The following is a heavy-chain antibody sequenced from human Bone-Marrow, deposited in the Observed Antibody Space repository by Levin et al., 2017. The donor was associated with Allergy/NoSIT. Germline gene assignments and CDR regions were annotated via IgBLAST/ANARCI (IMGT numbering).Heavy chain of an antibody. CDR2: FYGADRI. CDR3: TRAEWKPGGSHPPINY. Sequence: GGSLRLSCAVSGFTVSSNYMSWVRQAPGKGLEWVAVFYGADRIYYGDSVKGRFTISRDNSKNTVHLQMDSLRAEDTAVYYCTRAEWKPGGSHPPINYWGQGTLVTVSS. V-gene: IGHV3-53*03. D-gene: IGHD1-26*01. CDR1: GFTVSSNY. J-gene: IGHJ4*02.